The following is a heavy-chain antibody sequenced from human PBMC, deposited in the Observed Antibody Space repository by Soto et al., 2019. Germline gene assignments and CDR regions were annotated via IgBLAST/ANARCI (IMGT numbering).Heavy chain of an antibody. Sequence: PSETLSLTCAVYGGSFSGYYWSWIRQPPGKGLEWIGEINHSGSTNYNPSLKSRVTISVDTSKNQFSLKVRPVTAADTAVYYCARFSGSYNDRYFDHWGQGTLVTVSS. CDR3: ARFSGSYNDRYFDH. CDR1: GGSFSGYY. CDR2: INHSGST. V-gene: IGHV4-34*01. J-gene: IGHJ4*02. D-gene: IGHD1-26*01.